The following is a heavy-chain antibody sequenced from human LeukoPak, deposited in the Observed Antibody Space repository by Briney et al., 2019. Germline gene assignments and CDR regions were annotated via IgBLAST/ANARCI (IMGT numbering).Heavy chain of an antibody. Sequence: GGSLRLSCAASGFTFSSYETNWVRQAPGKGLEWVSYISSSGSTIYYADSVKGRFTISRDNAKNSLSLQMNSLRAEDTAVYYCARDRGEDSGYSGYDWINPFDYWGQGTLVTVSS. CDR3: ARDRGEDSGYSGYDWINPFDY. CDR2: ISSSGSTI. D-gene: IGHD5-12*01. J-gene: IGHJ4*02. CDR1: GFTFSSYE. V-gene: IGHV3-48*03.